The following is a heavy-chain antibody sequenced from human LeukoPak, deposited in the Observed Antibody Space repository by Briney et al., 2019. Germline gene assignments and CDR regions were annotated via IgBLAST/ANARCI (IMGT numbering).Heavy chain of an antibody. CDR3: ARQPFIVVPTDS. V-gene: IGHV3-21*01. CDR2: IGSSSSYI. CDR1: GFTFSSYS. J-gene: IGHJ4*02. D-gene: IGHD3-22*01. Sequence: GGSLRLSCAASGFTFSSYSMHWVRQAPGKGLEWVSFIGSSSSYIHYSDSVKGRFTISRDNAKNSVHLQMNSLRAEDTAVYYCARQPFIVVPTDSWGQGTLVTVSS.